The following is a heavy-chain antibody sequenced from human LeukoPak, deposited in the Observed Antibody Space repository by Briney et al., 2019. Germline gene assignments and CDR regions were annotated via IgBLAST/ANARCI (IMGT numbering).Heavy chain of an antibody. D-gene: IGHD4-23*01. Sequence: GGSLRLSCAASGFTFSNYAMSWVRQAPGKGLEWVSTTNEDGGATYYPGSVKGRFTISRDNSENTLYLQMNSLRAEDTAVYYCTKDVTGRDYAGDCWGQGTLVTVSS. CDR2: TNEDGGAT. CDR3: TKDVTGRDYAGDC. J-gene: IGHJ4*02. CDR1: GFTFSNYA. V-gene: IGHV3-23*01.